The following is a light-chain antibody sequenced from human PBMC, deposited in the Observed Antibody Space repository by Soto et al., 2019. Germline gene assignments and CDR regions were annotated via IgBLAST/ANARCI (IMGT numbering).Light chain of an antibody. V-gene: IGLV2-23*03. J-gene: IGLJ3*02. CDR1: SSDVGSYNL. Sequence: QSALTQPASVSGSPGQSITISCTGTSSDVGSYNLVSWYQQHPGKAPRLMIYEGSKRPSGVSNRFSGSKSGNTASLTISRLQAEDEADYYCCSYAGTSTLWVFGGGTQLTVL. CDR2: EGS. CDR3: CSYAGTSTLWV.